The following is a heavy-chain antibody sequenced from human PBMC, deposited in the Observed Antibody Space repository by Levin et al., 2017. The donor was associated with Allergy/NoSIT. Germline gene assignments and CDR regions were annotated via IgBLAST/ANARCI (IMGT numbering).Heavy chain of an antibody. Sequence: GGSLRLSCAASGFTFSSYAVSWVRQAPGKGLEWVSGFSPSGGGTYYADSVKGRFTISRDNSKNTLYLQMNTLRAEDTAVYYCAKGGNNYGSILGAFDIWGQGTMVTVSS. CDR1: GFTFSSYA. V-gene: IGHV3-23*01. D-gene: IGHD3-10*01. J-gene: IGHJ3*02. CDR3: AKGGNNYGSILGAFDI. CDR2: FSPSGGGT.